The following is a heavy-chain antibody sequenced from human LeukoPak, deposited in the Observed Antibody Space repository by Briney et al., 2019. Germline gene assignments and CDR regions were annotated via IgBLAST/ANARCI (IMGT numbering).Heavy chain of an antibody. J-gene: IGHJ6*03. CDR3: ARDIYCSGGSCYYYYYMDV. CDR2: FDPEDGET. V-gene: IGHV1-24*01. D-gene: IGHD2-15*01. CDR1: GYTLTELS. Sequence: ASVKVSCKVSGYTLTELSMHWVRLAPGKGLEWMGGFDPEDGETIYAQKFQGRVTMTRDTSISTAYMELSRLRSDDTAVYYCARDIYCSGGSCYYYYYMDVWGKGTTVTVSS.